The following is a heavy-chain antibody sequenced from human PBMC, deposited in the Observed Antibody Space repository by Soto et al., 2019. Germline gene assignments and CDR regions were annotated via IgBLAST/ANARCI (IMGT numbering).Heavy chain of an antibody. CDR1: GYTFTSYD. J-gene: IGHJ5*02. CDR3: AKDGGREGYFGNWFDP. V-gene: IGHV1-8*01. D-gene: IGHD2-15*01. Sequence: GASVKVSCKASGYTFTSYDINWVRQATGQGFEYLGWMNPNSGNTGYVKKFQGRVTISADESTTTAYMELSSLRSDDTAVYYCAKDGGREGYFGNWFDPWGQGTLVTVSS. CDR2: MNPNSGNT.